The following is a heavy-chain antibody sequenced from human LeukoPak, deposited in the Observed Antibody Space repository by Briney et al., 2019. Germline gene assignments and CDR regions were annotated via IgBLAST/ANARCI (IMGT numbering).Heavy chain of an antibody. Sequence: APVKVSCKASGYTFTSYDINWVRQATGQGLEWMGWMNPNSGNTGYAQKFQGRVTMTRNTSISTAYMELSSLRSEDTAVYYCASRGGYSYGLDPYFDYWGQGTLVTVSS. CDR1: GYTFTSYD. J-gene: IGHJ4*02. CDR3: ASRGGYSYGLDPYFDY. D-gene: IGHD5-18*01. V-gene: IGHV1-8*01. CDR2: MNPNSGNT.